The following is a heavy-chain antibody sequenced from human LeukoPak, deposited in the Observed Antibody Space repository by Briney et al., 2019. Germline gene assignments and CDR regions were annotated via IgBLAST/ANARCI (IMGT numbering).Heavy chain of an antibody. CDR2: IYYTGST. Sequence: SETLSLTCTVSGGSISGSSYYWGWIRQPPGKGLEWIGSIYYTGSTYYNPSLKSRVTISVDTSKNQFSLKLNSVTATDTAVYYCATHYGPWGQGTLLTVSS. J-gene: IGHJ4*02. V-gene: IGHV4-39*01. CDR3: ATHYGP. CDR1: GGSISGSSYY. D-gene: IGHD3-10*01.